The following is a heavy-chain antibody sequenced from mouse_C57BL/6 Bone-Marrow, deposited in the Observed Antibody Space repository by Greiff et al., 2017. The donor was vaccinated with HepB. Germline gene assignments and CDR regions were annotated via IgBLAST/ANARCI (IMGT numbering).Heavy chain of an antibody. CDR3: AREGLYYDYDLYFDY. J-gene: IGHJ2*01. D-gene: IGHD2-4*01. CDR1: GYTFTSYW. V-gene: IGHV1-55*01. CDR2: IYPGSGST. Sequence: QVQLKQPGAELVKPGASVKMSCKASGYTFTSYWITWVKQRPGQGLEWIGDIYPGSGSTNYNEKFKSNATLTVDTSSSTAYMQLSSLTSEDSAVYYCAREGLYYDYDLYFDYWGQGTTLTVSS.